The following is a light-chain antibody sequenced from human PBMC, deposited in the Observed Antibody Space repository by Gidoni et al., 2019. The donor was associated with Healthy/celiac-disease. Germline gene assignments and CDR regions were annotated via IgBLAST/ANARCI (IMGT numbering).Light chain of an antibody. V-gene: IGKV1-9*01. J-gene: IGKJ1*01. Sequence: DIQWTQSPSFLSAAVGDRVTITCRASQGISSYLAWYQQKPGKAPKLLIYAASTLQSGVPSRFSGSGSGTEFTLTISRLQPEDFATYYCQQLNSYPRTFGQGTKVEIK. CDR2: AAS. CDR3: QQLNSYPRT. CDR1: QGISSY.